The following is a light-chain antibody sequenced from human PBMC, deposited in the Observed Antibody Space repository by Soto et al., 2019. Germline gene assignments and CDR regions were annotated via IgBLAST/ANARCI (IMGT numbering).Light chain of an antibody. CDR1: QSVSSSH. CDR2: GSS. Sequence: EIVVTQSPGTLSLSPGERATLSCRASQSVSSSHLAWYQQKPGQAPRLLLYGSSTRATGIPARFSGSGSGTEFTLTISSLQSEDFAVYYCQPYNNWPPITFGQGTRLEIK. J-gene: IGKJ5*01. CDR3: QPYNNWPPIT. V-gene: IGKV3-15*01.